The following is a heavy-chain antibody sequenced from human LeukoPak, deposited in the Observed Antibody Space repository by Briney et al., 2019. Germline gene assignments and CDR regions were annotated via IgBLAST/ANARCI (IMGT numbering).Heavy chain of an antibody. Sequence: GGSLRLSCAASGFTLSNHWMTWVRQVPGRGPEWVSYISSSSSTIYYADSVKGRFTISRDNAKNSLYLQMNSLRAEDTAVYYCARAGGYWGQGTLVTVSS. V-gene: IGHV3-48*01. J-gene: IGHJ4*02. CDR3: ARAGGY. D-gene: IGHD3-10*01. CDR2: ISSSSSTI. CDR1: GFTLSNHW.